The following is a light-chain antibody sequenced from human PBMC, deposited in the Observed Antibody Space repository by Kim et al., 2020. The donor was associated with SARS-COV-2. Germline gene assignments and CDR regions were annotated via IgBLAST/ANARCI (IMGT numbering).Light chain of an antibody. Sequence: SVSPGERATLTCTASQSVNNNLAWYQKKPGQAPRLIISGASNRATGIPDRFSGSGSGTEFSLTISSLKSEDLAIYYCQQYNNWLYTFGQGTKLEI. CDR3: QQYNNWLYT. V-gene: IGKV3-15*01. CDR2: GAS. CDR1: QSVNNN. J-gene: IGKJ2*01.